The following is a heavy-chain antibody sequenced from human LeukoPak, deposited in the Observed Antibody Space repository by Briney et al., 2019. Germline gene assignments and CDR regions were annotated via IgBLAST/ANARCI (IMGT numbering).Heavy chain of an antibody. CDR2: IYYSGST. CDR1: GGSISSSSYY. V-gene: IGHV4-39*01. Sequence: SETLSLTCTVSGGSISSSSYYWGWIRQPPGKGLEWIGSIYYSGSTYYNPSLKSRVTISVDTSKNQFSLKLSSVTAADTAVHYCARHGIAVAGSFDYWGQGTLVTVSS. D-gene: IGHD6-19*01. J-gene: IGHJ4*02. CDR3: ARHGIAVAGSFDY.